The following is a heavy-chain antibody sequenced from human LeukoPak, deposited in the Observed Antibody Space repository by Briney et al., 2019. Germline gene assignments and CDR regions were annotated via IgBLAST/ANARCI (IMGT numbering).Heavy chain of an antibody. D-gene: IGHD2-8*01. CDR3: ATGVSYCTNGVCYTKFDP. CDR2: INPSGGST. J-gene: IGHJ5*02. V-gene: IGHV1-46*01. Sequence: ASVKVSCKASGYTFTSYYMHWVRQAPGQGLEWMGIINPSGGSTSYAQKFQGRVTMTEDTSTDTAYMELSSLRSEDTAVYYCATGVSYCTNGVCYTKFDPWGQGTLVTVSS. CDR1: GYTFTSYY.